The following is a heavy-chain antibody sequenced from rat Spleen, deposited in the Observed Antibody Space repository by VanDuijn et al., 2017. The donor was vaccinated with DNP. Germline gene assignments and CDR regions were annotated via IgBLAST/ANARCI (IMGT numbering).Heavy chain of an antibody. CDR1: GFTFSNYD. CDR2: ISAGGSNT. Sequence: EVQLVESGGGLVQPGRSLKLSCAASGFTFSNYDMAWVRQAPTKGLEWVASISAGGSNTYYRDSVKGRFTISRDNAKSTLYLQMDSLRSEDTATYYCASRITTSFDYWGQGIMVTVSS. D-gene: IGHD1-10*01. CDR3: ASRITTSFDY. J-gene: IGHJ2*01. V-gene: IGHV5S23*01.